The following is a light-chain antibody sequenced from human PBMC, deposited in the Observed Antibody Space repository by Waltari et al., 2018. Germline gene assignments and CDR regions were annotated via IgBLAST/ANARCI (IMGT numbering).Light chain of an antibody. CDR1: QSVRSY. CDR2: DAS. V-gene: IGKV3-11*01. J-gene: IGKJ4*01. Sequence: EILLTQSPVPLSVSPGERATLSCKASQSVRSYLAWYQQKPGQAPRLLIYDASNRASGIPARFSGSGSGTDFTLTISNVEPEDFAVYYCQQRHDWPLNFGGGTKLEIK. CDR3: QQRHDWPLN.